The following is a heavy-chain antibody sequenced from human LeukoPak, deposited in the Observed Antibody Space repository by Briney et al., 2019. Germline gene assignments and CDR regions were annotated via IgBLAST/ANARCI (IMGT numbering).Heavy chain of an antibody. CDR2: ISGSGGST. V-gene: IGHV3-23*01. Sequence: GGSLRLSCAASGFTFSSYAMSWVRQAPGKGLEWVTAISGSGGSTYYADSVKGRFAISRDNSKNTLYLQMNSLSAEDTAVYYCVKDLVYCSSTSCQRSYYYYYGMDVWGQGTTVTVSS. CDR3: VKDLVYCSSTSCQRSYYYYYGMDV. CDR1: GFTFSSYA. J-gene: IGHJ6*02. D-gene: IGHD2-2*01.